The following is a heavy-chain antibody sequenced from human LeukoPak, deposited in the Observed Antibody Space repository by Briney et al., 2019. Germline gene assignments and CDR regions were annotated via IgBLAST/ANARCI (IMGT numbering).Heavy chain of an antibody. J-gene: IGHJ3*02. CDR2: IIPILGIA. Sequence: SVKVSCKASGGTFSSYAISWVRQAPGQGLEWMGRIIPILGIANYAQKFQGRVTITADKSTSTAYMELSSLRSEDTAVYYCARKRAYSGYDFDIWGQGTMVTVSS. CDR1: GGTFSSYA. CDR3: ARKRAYSGYDFDI. V-gene: IGHV1-69*04. D-gene: IGHD5-12*01.